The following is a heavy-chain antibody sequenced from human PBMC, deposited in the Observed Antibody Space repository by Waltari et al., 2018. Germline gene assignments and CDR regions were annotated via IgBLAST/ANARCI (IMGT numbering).Heavy chain of an antibody. J-gene: IGHJ6*02. D-gene: IGHD6-6*01. V-gene: IGHV3-53*01. CDR1: GFTVSSNY. Sequence: EVQLVESGGGLIQPGGSLRLSCAASGFTVSSNYMSWVRQAPGKGLEWVSVIYSGGSTYYADSVKGRFTSSRDNSKNTLYLQMNSLRAEDTAVYYCARASSSDDYYYYGMDVWGQGTTVTVSS. CDR3: ARASSSDDYYYYGMDV. CDR2: IYSGGST.